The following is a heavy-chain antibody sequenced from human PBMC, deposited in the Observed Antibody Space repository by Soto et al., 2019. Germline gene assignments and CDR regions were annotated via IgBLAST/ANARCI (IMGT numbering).Heavy chain of an antibody. V-gene: IGHV3-21*02. D-gene: IGHD6-6*01. CDR3: ARNESSNSYEMDV. J-gene: IGHJ6*02. Sequence: EVQLVESGGGLVKPGGSLRLSCAASGFTFSSYSMNWVRQAPGKGLEWVSSISSSSFSINYADSVKGRFGISRDNAQNSRHLQMTVLRAADTAVYYCARNESSNSYEMDVWGHGTTVPVSS. CDR1: GFTFSSYS. CDR2: ISSSSFSI.